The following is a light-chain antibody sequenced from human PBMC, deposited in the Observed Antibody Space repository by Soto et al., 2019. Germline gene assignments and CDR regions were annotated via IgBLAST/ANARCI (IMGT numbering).Light chain of an antibody. V-gene: IGKV1-33*01. J-gene: IGKJ5*01. Sequence: IQLTQSPSSLSASVGETVTITCRASQDIDNSLNWYQHKPGKAPKLLVYAVSFLETGVPSRFSGRGSGTVFSLTIRSLQSDDFATYYCQQHDGRPTRTFGQGTRLDSK. CDR2: AVS. CDR1: QDIDNS. CDR3: QQHDGRPTRT.